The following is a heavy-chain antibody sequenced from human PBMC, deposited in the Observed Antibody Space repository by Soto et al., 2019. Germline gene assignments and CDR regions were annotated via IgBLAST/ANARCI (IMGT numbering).Heavy chain of an antibody. CDR1: GYSFTSYW. CDR3: ARHRPGVVIMGDGYYYYYMDV. D-gene: IGHD3-3*01. V-gene: IGHV5-51*01. Sequence: GESLKISCKGSGYSFTSYWIGWVRQMPGKGLEWMGIIYPGDSDTRYSPSFQGQVTISADKAISTAYLQWSSLKASDTAMYYCARHRPGVVIMGDGYYYYYMDVWGKGTTVTVSS. J-gene: IGHJ6*03. CDR2: IYPGDSDT.